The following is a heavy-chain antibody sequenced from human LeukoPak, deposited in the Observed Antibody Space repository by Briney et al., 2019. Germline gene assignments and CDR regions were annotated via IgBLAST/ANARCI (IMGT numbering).Heavy chain of an antibody. CDR2: IYYSGST. D-gene: IGHD2-15*01. V-gene: IGHV4-39*07. CDR3: ASPLGSGYYFDY. J-gene: IGHJ4*02. Sequence: SETLSLTCTVSGGSISSSSYYWGWIRQPPGKGLEWVGSIYYSGSTYYNPSLKSRVTISVDTSKNQFSLKLSSVTAADTAVYYCASPLGSGYYFDYWGQGTLVTVSS. CDR1: GGSISSSSYY.